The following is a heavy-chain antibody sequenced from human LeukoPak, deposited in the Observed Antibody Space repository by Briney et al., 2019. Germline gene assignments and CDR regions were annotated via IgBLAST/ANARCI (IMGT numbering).Heavy chain of an antibody. CDR3: ARATSRRITMVRGVKDYHYYMDV. D-gene: IGHD3-10*01. V-gene: IGHV1-18*01. J-gene: IGHJ6*03. Sequence: ASVKVSCKASGYTFTSYGISWVRQAPGQGLEWMGWISAYNGNTNYAQKLQGRVTITADESTSTAYMELSSLRSEDTAVYYCARATSRRITMVRGVKDYHYYMDVWGKGTTVTISS. CDR2: ISAYNGNT. CDR1: GYTFTSYG.